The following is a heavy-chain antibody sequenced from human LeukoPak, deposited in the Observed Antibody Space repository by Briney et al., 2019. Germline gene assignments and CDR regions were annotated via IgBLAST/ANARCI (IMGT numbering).Heavy chain of an antibody. CDR2: IYHSGST. V-gene: IGHV4-30-2*01. CDR3: ARTTGIAAAFDY. J-gene: IGHJ4*02. CDR1: GGSISSGGYS. D-gene: IGHD6-13*01. Sequence: KASQTLSLTCAVSGGSISSGGYSWSWIRQPPGKGLEWIGYIYHSGSTYYNPSLKSRVTISVDRSKNQFSLKLSSVTAADTAVYYCARTTGIAAAFDYWGQGTLVTDSS.